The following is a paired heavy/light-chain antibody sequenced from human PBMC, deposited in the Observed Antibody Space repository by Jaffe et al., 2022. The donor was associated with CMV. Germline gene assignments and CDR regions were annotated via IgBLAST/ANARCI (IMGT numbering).Light chain of an antibody. CDR3: QHYNIDRA. V-gene: IGKV1-5*03. J-gene: IGKJ1*01. Sequence: DIQMTQSPSTLSASVGDRVTISCRASQGISTWLAWYQQKPGKAPTLLIYKASSLESGVPSRFSGSGSGTEFTLTISSLQPDDFATYYCQHYNIDRAFGQGTKVEIK. CDR1: QGISTW. CDR2: KAS.
Heavy chain of an antibody. Sequence: EVELLESGGGLVQPGGSLRLSCAASGFTFNSFAMSWVRQAPGKGLEWVSGLSGSGMNTYYADSVKGRFTISRDKSKNTMNLQMNSLTAEDTALYYCVKEAGYTTSYIDYWGRGILVTVSS. V-gene: IGHV3-23*01. J-gene: IGHJ4*02. CDR1: GFTFNSFA. CDR2: LSGSGMNT. D-gene: IGHD1-1*01. CDR3: VKEAGYTTSYIDY.